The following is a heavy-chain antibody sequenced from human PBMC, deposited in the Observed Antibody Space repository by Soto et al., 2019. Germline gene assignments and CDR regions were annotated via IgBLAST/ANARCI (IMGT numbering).Heavy chain of an antibody. CDR3: AKSLGGIVVVPRYNWFDP. CDR1: GYTFTGYY. V-gene: IGHV1-2*02. D-gene: IGHD3-22*01. Sequence: ASVKVSCKASGYTFTGYYLHWVRQAPGQGLEWMGWINPNSGGTNYAQKFQGRVTMTRDTSISTAYMELSRLRSDDTAVYYCAKSLGGIVVVPRYNWFDPWGQGTLVTVSS. CDR2: INPNSGGT. J-gene: IGHJ5*02.